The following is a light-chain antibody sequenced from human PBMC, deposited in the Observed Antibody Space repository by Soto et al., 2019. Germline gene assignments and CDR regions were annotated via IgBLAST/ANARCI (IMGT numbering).Light chain of an antibody. V-gene: IGKV1-5*03. CDR3: QKYNSYLWK. J-gene: IGKJ1*01. CDR2: KAS. Sequence: DIQMTHSPSTLSASVLYIVTITFRASQSISSWLALYQQKPGKAPKLLIYKASSLESGVPSRFSGSGSGTEFTLTISSLQPDDFATYYCQKYNSYLWKFGQGTKVDIK. CDR1: QSISSW.